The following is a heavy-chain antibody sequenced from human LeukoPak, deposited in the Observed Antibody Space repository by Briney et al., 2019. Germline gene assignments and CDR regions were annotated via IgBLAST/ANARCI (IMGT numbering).Heavy chain of an antibody. J-gene: IGHJ4*02. D-gene: IGHD3-10*01. CDR2: IYYSGST. CDR1: GGSISSSSYY. CDR3: ARRALWFGELLMDY. Sequence: PSETLSLTCTVSGGSISSSSYYWGWIRQPPGKGLEWIGSIYYSGSTYYNPSLKSRVTISVDTSKNQFSLKLSSVTAADTAVYYCARRALWFGELLMDYWGQGTLVTVSS. V-gene: IGHV4-39*01.